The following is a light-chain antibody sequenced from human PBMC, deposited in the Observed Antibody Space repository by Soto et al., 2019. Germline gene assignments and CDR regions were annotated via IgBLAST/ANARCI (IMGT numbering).Light chain of an antibody. CDR3: QQCSSSPPYT. V-gene: IGKV1-39*01. J-gene: IGKJ2*01. CDR2: AAS. Sequence: DIQMTQSPSSLSASVGDTVTIACRASQSISTYLNWYQQKTGKAPRLLIYAASELQVGIPSRFSGSGSWTNFTLTISSLQPEDFSTYYCQQCSSSPPYTFGQGTKLEMK. CDR1: QSISTY.